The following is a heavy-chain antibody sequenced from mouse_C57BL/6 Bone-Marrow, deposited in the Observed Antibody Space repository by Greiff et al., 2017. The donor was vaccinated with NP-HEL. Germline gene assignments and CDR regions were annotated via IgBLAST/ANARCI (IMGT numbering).Heavy chain of an antibody. D-gene: IGHD2-3*01. CDR3: ARWGGYFPFAY. J-gene: IGHJ3*01. CDR1: GYTFTSYG. Sequence: VQLQESGAELARPGASVKLSCKASGYTFTSYGISWVKQRTGQGLEWIGEIYPRSGNTYYNEKFKGKATLTADKSSSTAYMELRSLTSEDSAVYFCARWGGYFPFAYWGQGTLVTVSA. V-gene: IGHV1-81*01. CDR2: IYPRSGNT.